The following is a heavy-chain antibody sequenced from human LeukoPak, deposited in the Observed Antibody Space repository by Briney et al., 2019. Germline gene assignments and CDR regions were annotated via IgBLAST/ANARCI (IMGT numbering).Heavy chain of an antibody. Sequence: GASVKVSCKASVGTDSNYAVTWLRQAPGQGLEWMGGIIPIFSATNYAQKFQGRLTISADDSTSTAYMELSSLRSENTAVYYCARWAGHCSGTSCYERPFDYWGQGTLVTVSS. V-gene: IGHV1-69*13. D-gene: IGHD2-2*01. CDR3: ARWAGHCSGTSCYERPFDY. J-gene: IGHJ4*02. CDR2: IIPIFSAT. CDR1: VGTDSNYA.